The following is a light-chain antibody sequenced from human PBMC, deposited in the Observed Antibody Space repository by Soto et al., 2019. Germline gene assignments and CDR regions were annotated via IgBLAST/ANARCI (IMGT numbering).Light chain of an antibody. J-gene: IGKJ1*01. CDR1: QRVSSNY. CDR2: GAS. CDR3: QQYGGSLSWT. V-gene: IGKV3-20*01. Sequence: EVVLTQSPGTLSLSPGERATLSCRASQRVSSNYLAWYQHKPGQAPRLLIYGASDRPAGIPDRFSGGGSGTDFTLTISRLEPEDFAVYYCQQYGGSLSWTFGQGTKVEIK.